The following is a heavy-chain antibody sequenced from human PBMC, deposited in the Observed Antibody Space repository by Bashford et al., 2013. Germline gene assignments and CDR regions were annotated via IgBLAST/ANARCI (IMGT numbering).Heavy chain of an antibody. CDR3: AKGQGPAGAPTASTRYYYYGLDV. Sequence: SLRLSCAASGFTFDDYAMHWVRRAPGKGLEWVSHIRWNSGKQHYADSVKGRFIISRDNAKKIVYLQMDSLRLEDTALYYCAKGQGPAGAPTASTRYYYYGLDVWGRGTTVTVSS. V-gene: IGHV3-9*01. J-gene: IGHJ6*02. D-gene: IGHD3-9*01. CDR2: IRWNSGKQ. CDR1: GFTFDDYA.